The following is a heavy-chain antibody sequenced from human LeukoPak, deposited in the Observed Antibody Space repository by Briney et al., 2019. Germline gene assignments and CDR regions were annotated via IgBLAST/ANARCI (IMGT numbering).Heavy chain of an antibody. V-gene: IGHV3-7*01. CDR3: ARVDDDLDAFDL. CDR2: INKDGSGK. D-gene: IGHD3-3*01. J-gene: IGHJ3*01. Sequence: GGSLRLSCAASGFTASNNYMNWVRQAPGKGLEWVANINKDGSGKYYLESVKGRFTISRDNAKNSVFLQMSSLTSEDTAVYFCARVDDDLDAFDLWGQGTLVTVSS. CDR1: GFTASNNY.